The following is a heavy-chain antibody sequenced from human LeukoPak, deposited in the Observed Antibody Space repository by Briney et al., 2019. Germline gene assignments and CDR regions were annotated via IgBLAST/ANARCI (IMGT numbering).Heavy chain of an antibody. CDR2: INHSGST. Sequence: SETLSLTCAVYGGSFSDYYWSWIRQSPGKGLEWIGEINHSGSTTYSPSFKSRVTISVDTSKNQFSLKLSSVTAADTAVYYCARGRSTVRGILYPNYYYYYYMDVWGKGTTVTVSS. CDR1: GGSFSDYY. V-gene: IGHV4-34*01. D-gene: IGHD3-10*01. J-gene: IGHJ6*03. CDR3: ARGRSTVRGILYPNYYYYYYMDV.